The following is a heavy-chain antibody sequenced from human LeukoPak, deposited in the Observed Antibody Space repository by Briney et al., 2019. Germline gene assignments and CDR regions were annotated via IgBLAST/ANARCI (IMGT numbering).Heavy chain of an antibody. CDR2: IDGRGTNT. CDR3: AKDIHILTDY. Sequence: GSLRLSCAASGFTFSDYWMHWVRQAPGKGLVWVSRIDGRGTNTDYADSVRGRFTISRDNAKNTVSLQLNSLRPEDTAVYYCAKDIHILTDYWGQGTLVTVSS. D-gene: IGHD2-21*01. CDR1: GFTFSDYW. V-gene: IGHV3-74*01. J-gene: IGHJ4*02.